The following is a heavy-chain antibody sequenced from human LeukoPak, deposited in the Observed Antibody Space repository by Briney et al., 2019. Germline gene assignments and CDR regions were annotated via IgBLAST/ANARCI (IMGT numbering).Heavy chain of an antibody. D-gene: IGHD3-22*01. J-gene: IGHJ4*02. CDR1: GGSISSSSYY. V-gene: IGHV4-39*01. Sequence: PSETLSLTCTVSGGSISSSSYYWGWIRQPPGKGLEWIGSNYYSGSTYYNPSLKSRVTISVDTSKNQFSLKLSSVTAADTAVYYCARQRYDSTCGYWGQGTLVTVSS. CDR2: NYYSGST. CDR3: ARQRYDSTCGY.